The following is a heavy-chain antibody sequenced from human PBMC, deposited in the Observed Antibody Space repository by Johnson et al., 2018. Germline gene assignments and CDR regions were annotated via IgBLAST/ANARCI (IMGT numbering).Heavy chain of an antibody. CDR1: GGTFSSYA. CDR2: IIPIFGTP. D-gene: IGHD3-16*01. V-gene: IGHV1-69*01. CDR3: ARDRRGDGAFDM. Sequence: QVQLVESGAEVKKXGSSVKVSCKASGGTFSSYAISWVRQAPGQGLEWMGGIIPIFGTPNYAQKFQGRVTITADESTSTAYMELSSLRPEDTAVYYCARDRRGDGAFDMWGQGTMVTVSS. J-gene: IGHJ3*02.